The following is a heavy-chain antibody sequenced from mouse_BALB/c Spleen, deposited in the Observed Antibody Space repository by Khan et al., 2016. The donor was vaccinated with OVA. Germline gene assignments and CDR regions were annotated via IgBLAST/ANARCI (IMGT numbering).Heavy chain of an antibody. CDR2: ISSGGNYT. Sequence: EVELVESGGDLVKPGGSLKLSCAASGFTFSSYGMSWVRQTPDKRLEWVATISSGGNYTYYPDSVKGRFTISRDNAKNTLYLQMSILKSEDTATYFCATLYFYGSQVYFDYWGQGTTLTVSS. CDR3: ATLYFYGSQVYFDY. V-gene: IGHV5-6*01. D-gene: IGHD1-1*01. CDR1: GFTFSSYG. J-gene: IGHJ2*01.